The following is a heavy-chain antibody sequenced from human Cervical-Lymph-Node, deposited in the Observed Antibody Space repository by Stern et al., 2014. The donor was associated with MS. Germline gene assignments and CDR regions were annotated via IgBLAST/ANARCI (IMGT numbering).Heavy chain of an antibody. Sequence: EVQLVESGGGLVQPGTSLRLSCEGSGFSFSRYWMHWVRQAPGKGLVWVSLINSDGITTTYADSVKGRFTISRDNAKNTVYLEMDSLRAEDTAVYYCVREYYGSGSFDIWGQGTKVTVSS. V-gene: IGHV3-74*03. CDR3: VREYYGSGSFDI. J-gene: IGHJ3*02. CDR2: INSDGITT. CDR1: GFSFSRYW. D-gene: IGHD3-10*01.